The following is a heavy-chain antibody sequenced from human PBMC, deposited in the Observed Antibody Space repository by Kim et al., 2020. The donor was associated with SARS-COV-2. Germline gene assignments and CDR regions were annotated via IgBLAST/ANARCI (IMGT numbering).Heavy chain of an antibody. CDR2: IYYSGST. J-gene: IGHJ6*02. V-gene: IGHV4-30-4*01. D-gene: IGHD3-3*01. CDR3: ARAWDFWSGSHYGMDV. CDR1: GGSISSGDYY. Sequence: SETLSLTCTVSGGSISSGDYYWSWIRQPPGKGLEWIGYIYYSGSTYYNPSLKSRVTISVDTSKNQFSLKLSSVTAADTAVYYCARAWDFWSGSHYGMDVCGQGTTVTVSS.